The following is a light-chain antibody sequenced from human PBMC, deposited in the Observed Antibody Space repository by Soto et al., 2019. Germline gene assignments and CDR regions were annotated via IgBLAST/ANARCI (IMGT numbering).Light chain of an antibody. Sequence: IVLTQSPGTLSLSPGERATLSCRASQSVDSGFLAWYQQQPGQPPRLLIYGASSRATGIPDKFSGSGSGTDFTLTISRLEPEDFAEYYCQQYGSSLVTFGQGTKLEIK. CDR1: QSVDSGF. CDR2: GAS. J-gene: IGKJ2*01. V-gene: IGKV3-20*01. CDR3: QQYGSSLVT.